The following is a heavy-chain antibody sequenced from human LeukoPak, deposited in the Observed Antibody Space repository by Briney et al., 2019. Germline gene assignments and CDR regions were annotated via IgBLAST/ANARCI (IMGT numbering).Heavy chain of an antibody. CDR2: INHSGST. J-gene: IGHJ6*02. D-gene: IGHD4-11*01. CDR3: ARGLGFRYSYYYYGMDV. CDR1: GGSFSGYY. V-gene: IGHV4-34*01. Sequence: SETLSLTCAVYGGSFSGYYWSWNRQPPGKGLEWIGEINHSGSTNYNPSLKSRVTISVDTSKNQFSLKLSSVTAADTAVYYCARGLGFRYSYYYYGMDVWGQGTTVTVSS.